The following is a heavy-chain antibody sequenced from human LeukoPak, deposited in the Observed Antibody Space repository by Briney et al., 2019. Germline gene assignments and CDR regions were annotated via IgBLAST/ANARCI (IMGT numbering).Heavy chain of an antibody. CDR2: ISDSGGSV. CDR1: GFTFSNYA. CDR3: VRTIDYYGAGSTRGYFAH. D-gene: IGHD3-10*01. V-gene: IGHV3-23*01. Sequence: GGSLRLSCAASGFTFSNYAMTWVRQAPGKGLEWVSGISDSGGSVYYADSVKGRLTISRDNSKNTVYLQMSGLRAEDTAVYYCVRTIDYYGAGSTRGYFAHWGQGTLVTVSS. J-gene: IGHJ4*02.